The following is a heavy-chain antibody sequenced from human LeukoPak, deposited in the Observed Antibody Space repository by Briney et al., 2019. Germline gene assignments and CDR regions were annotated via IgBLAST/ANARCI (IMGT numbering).Heavy chain of an antibody. CDR1: GGSISSGGYY. Sequence: SETLSLTCTVSGGSISSGGYYGSWIRQHPGKGLEWIGYIYYSGSTYSNPSLKSRVTISVDTSKNQFSLNLSSVTAADTAVYYCARYCSSTNCYKGGFDPWGQGTLVTVSS. V-gene: IGHV4-31*03. CDR3: ARYCSSTNCYKGGFDP. CDR2: IYYSGST. D-gene: IGHD2-2*01. J-gene: IGHJ5*02.